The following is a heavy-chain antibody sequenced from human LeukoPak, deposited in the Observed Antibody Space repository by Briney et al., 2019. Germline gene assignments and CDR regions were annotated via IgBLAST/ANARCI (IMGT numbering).Heavy chain of an antibody. V-gene: IGHV5-51*01. D-gene: IGHD3-3*01. Sequence: GESLKISCKGSGYSFTSYWIGWVRQMPGKGLEWMGIIYPGDSDTRYSPSFQGQVTISADKSIGTAYLQWSSLKASDTAMYNCARQWTAYDFWSGYFSNNAFDIWGQGTMVTVSS. CDR1: GYSFTSYW. CDR2: IYPGDSDT. J-gene: IGHJ3*02. CDR3: ARQWTAYDFWSGYFSNNAFDI.